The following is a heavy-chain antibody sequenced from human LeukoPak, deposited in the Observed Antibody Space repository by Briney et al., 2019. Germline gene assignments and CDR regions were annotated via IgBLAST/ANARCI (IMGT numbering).Heavy chain of an antibody. V-gene: IGHV6-1*01. J-gene: IGHJ3*02. CDR2: TYFSSMCYN. Sequence: SQTLSLTCAISGDSVTSNSAVWNWLGQSPSRGLDSLGKTYFSSMCYNDYAVSVKSRIALTPATSKNQFSLQLNSTTPEDTAVYYCARLGLGSSFDSWGQGTMLSVCS. D-gene: IGHD3-16*01. CDR1: GDSVTSNSAV. CDR3: ARLGLGSSFDS.